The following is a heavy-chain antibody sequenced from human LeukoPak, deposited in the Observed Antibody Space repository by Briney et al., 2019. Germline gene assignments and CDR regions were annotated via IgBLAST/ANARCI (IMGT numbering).Heavy chain of an antibody. CDR2: ISSSSNYI. V-gene: IGHV3-21*01. CDR1: GFTFSTYN. J-gene: IGHJ3*02. CDR3: ARDVGASAPDAFDI. D-gene: IGHD1-26*01. Sequence: GGPLRLSCAASGFTFSTYNMNWVRQAPGKGLEWVSSISSSSNYIYYADAVKGRFTISRDNAKNSLYLQMNSLRAEDTDVYYCARDVGASAPDAFDIWGQGTMVTVSS.